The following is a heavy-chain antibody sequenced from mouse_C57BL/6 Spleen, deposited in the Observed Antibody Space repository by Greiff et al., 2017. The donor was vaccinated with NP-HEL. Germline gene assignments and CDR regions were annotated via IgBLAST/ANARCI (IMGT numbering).Heavy chain of an antibody. CDR1: GYTFTSYG. J-gene: IGHJ3*01. CDR2: IYPRSGNT. D-gene: IGHD1-1*01. V-gene: IGHV1-81*01. Sequence: VQLQQSGAELARPGASVKLSCKASGYTFTSYGISWVKQRTGQGLEWIGEIYPRSGNTYYNEKFKGKATLTADKSSSTAYMELRSLTSEDSAVYFCARPITTVVAPFAYWGQGTLVTVSA. CDR3: ARPITTVVAPFAY.